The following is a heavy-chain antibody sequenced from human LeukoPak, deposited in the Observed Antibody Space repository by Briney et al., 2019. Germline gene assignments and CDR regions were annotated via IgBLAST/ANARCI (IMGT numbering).Heavy chain of an antibody. CDR3: AKNADRRVVISMIFSYYYYMDV. J-gene: IGHJ6*03. CDR2: ISGSGGST. D-gene: IGHD3-3*01. V-gene: IGHV3-23*01. Sequence: PGGSLRLSCAASGFTFSSYAMSWVRQAPGKGLEWVSAISGSGGSTYYADSVKGRFTISRDNSKNTLYLQMNSLRAEDTAVYYCAKNADRRVVISMIFSYYYYMDVWGKGTTVTVSS. CDR1: GFTFSSYA.